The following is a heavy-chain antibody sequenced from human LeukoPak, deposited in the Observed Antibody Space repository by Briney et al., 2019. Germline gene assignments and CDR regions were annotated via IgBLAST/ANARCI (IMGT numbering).Heavy chain of an antibody. J-gene: IGHJ4*02. CDR2: IYYSGST. D-gene: IGHD6-13*01. CDR3: ARSNLEAYSRSPGVDY. CDR1: GGSISSSSYY. V-gene: IGHV4-39*01. Sequence: SETLSLTCTVSGGSISSSSYYWGWIRRPPGKGLEWIGSIYYSGSTYYNPSHKSRVTISVDTSKNQFSLKLSSVTAADTAVYYCARSNLEAYSRSPGVDYWGQGTLVTVSS.